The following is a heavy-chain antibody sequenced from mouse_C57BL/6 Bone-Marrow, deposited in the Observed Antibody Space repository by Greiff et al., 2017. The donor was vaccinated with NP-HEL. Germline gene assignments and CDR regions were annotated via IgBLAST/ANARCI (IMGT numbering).Heavy chain of an antibody. CDR1: GYTFTDYN. J-gene: IGHJ1*03. CDR3: ARYIYYYGSSPYWYFDV. Sequence: EVQLQESGPELVKPGASVKIPCKASGYTFTDYNMDWVKQSPGKSLEWIGDINPNNGGTIYNQKFKGKATLTVDKSSSTAYMELRSLTSEDTAVYYCARYIYYYGSSPYWYFDVWGTGTTVTVSS. D-gene: IGHD1-1*01. V-gene: IGHV1-18*01. CDR2: INPNNGGT.